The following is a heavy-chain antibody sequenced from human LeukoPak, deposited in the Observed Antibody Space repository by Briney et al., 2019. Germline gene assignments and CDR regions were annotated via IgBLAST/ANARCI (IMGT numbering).Heavy chain of an antibody. Sequence: GESLKISCQGSGYSFTTYWIGWVSQMPGKGLEWMGIIYPGDSDTRYSPSFQGQVTISADKSISTAYLQWSSLKASDTALYYCAGHSHSGGAFDIWGQGTMVTVSS. CDR3: AGHSHSGGAFDI. V-gene: IGHV5-51*01. CDR1: GYSFTTYW. J-gene: IGHJ3*02. CDR2: IYPGDSDT. D-gene: IGHD2-21*01.